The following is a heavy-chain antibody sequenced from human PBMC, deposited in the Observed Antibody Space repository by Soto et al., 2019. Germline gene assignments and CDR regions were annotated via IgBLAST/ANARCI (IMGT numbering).Heavy chain of an antibody. CDR2: IYPGDSDT. J-gene: IGHJ6*02. D-gene: IGHD2-2*01. Sequence: PGESLKISCKGSGYSFTSYWIGWVRQMPGKGLEWMGIIYPGDSDTRYSPSFQGQVTISADKSISTAYLQWSSLKASDTAMYYCARLITPFIVVVPAANNYYYYGMDVWGQGTTVTVSS. CDR1: GYSFTSYW. V-gene: IGHV5-51*01. CDR3: ARLITPFIVVVPAANNYYYYGMDV.